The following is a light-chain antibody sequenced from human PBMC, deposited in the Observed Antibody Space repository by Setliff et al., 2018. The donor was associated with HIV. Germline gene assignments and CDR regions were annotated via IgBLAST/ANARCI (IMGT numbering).Light chain of an antibody. CDR2: GNN. CDR3: QSYDSSLSAYV. Sequence: SVLTQPPSVSGTPGQRVTISCTGSSSNFGAGYDVHWYQQLPGTAPKLLISGNNNRPSGVPDRFSGSKSGTSASLAITGLQAEDEADYYCQSYDSSLSAYVFGTGTKATVL. J-gene: IGLJ1*01. V-gene: IGLV1-40*01. CDR1: SSNFGAGYD.